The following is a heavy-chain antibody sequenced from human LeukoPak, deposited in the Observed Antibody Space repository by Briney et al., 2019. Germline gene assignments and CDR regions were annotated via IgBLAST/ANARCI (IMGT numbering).Heavy chain of an antibody. J-gene: IGHJ6*03. D-gene: IGHD2-2*01. CDR2: ISSSGSTI. CDR1: GFTFSSYE. V-gene: IGHV3-48*03. CDR3: AKDLGPCSSTSCYPPYHYYYMNV. Sequence: QPGGSLRLSCAASGFTFSSYEMNWVRQAPGKGLEWVSYISSSGSTIYYADSVKGRFTISRDNAKNSLYLQMNSLRAEDTAVYYCAKDLGPCSSTSCYPPYHYYYMNVWGKGTTVTVSS.